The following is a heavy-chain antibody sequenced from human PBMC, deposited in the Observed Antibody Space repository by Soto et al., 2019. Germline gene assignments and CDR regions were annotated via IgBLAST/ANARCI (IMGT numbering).Heavy chain of an antibody. V-gene: IGHV4-31*03. J-gene: IGHJ6*02. CDR3: ARDREVVVAATLLYYYYGMDV. D-gene: IGHD2-15*01. Sequence: TVSGGSISSGGYYWSWNRQHPGKGLEWIGYIYYSGSTYYNPSLKSRVTISVDTSKNQFSLKLSSVTAADTAVYYCARDREVVVAATLLYYYYGMDVWGQGTTVTVSS. CDR2: IYYSGST. CDR1: GGSISSGGYY.